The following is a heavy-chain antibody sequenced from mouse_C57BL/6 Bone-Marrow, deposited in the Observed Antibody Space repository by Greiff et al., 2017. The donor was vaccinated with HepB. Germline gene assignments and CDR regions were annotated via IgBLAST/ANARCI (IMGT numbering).Heavy chain of an antibody. CDR1: GFNIKDYY. J-gene: IGHJ2*01. CDR2: IDPEDGET. Sequence: EVKLMESGAELVKPGASVKLSCTASGFNIKDYYMHWVKQRTEQGLEWIGRIDPEDGETKYAPKFQGKATITADTSSNTAYLQLSSLTSEDTAVYYCARTFITTVVARDYWGQGTTLTVSS. V-gene: IGHV14-2*01. CDR3: ARTFITTVVARDY. D-gene: IGHD1-1*01.